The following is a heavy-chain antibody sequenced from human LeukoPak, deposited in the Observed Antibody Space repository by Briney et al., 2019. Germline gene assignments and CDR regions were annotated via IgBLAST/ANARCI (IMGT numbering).Heavy chain of an antibody. CDR2: ISGSGGST. CDR1: GFTFSSYA. J-gene: IGHJ5*02. Sequence: GGSLRLSCAASGFTFSSYAMSWVRQAPGKGXXXVSAISGSGGSTYYADSVKGRFTISRDNSKNTLYLQMNSLRAEDTAVYYCAKHYQLLYGWFDPWGQGTLVTVSS. V-gene: IGHV3-23*01. D-gene: IGHD2-2*02. CDR3: AKHYQLLYGWFDP.